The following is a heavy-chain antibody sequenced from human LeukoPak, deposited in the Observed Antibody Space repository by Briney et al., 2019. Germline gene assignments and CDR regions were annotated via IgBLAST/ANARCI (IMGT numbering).Heavy chain of an antibody. CDR1: GYTFTGYY. Sequence: ASVKVSCKASGYTFTGYYMHWVRQAPGQGLEWMGWINPNSGGTDYAQKFQGRVTMTRDTSISAAYMELSRLRSDDTAVYYCARLTTVTTAVNWFDPWGQGTLVTVSS. V-gene: IGHV1-2*02. CDR3: ARLTTVTTAVNWFDP. J-gene: IGHJ5*02. D-gene: IGHD4-11*01. CDR2: INPNSGGT.